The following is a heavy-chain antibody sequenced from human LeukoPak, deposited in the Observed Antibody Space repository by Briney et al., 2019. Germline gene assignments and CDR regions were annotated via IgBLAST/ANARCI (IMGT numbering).Heavy chain of an antibody. J-gene: IGHJ4*02. CDR2: IRYDGSNK. CDR1: GFTFSSYG. V-gene: IGHV3-30*02. Sequence: GESLRLSCAASGFTFSSYGMHWVRQAPGKGLEWVAFIRYDGSNKYYADSVKGRFTISRDNSKNTLYLQMNSLRAEDTAVYYCAKVPASYCSSTSCYIFDYWGQGTLVTVSS. D-gene: IGHD2-2*01. CDR3: AKVPASYCSSTSCYIFDY.